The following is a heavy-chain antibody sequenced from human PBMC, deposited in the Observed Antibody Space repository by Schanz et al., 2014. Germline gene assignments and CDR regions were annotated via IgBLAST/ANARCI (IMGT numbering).Heavy chain of an antibody. D-gene: IGHD3-10*01. CDR2: IYGGGSP. Sequence: QVQLQESGPGLVRPSETLSLTCTVSGVSISSFYWSWIRQSPGQGLEYFGYIYGGGSPSYNPSFMTRVPITFDPSRNAFSRNPSSVTAADTAVYYCTRMSLRRGDYGGLDVWGQGTTVTVSS. J-gene: IGHJ6*02. CDR1: GVSISSFY. CDR3: TRMSLRRGDYGGLDV. V-gene: IGHV4-59*08.